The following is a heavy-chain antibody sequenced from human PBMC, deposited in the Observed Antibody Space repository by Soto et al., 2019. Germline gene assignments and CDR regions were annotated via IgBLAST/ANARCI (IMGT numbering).Heavy chain of an antibody. CDR3: ARGRYYDXWSGYPAYYYYYMDV. J-gene: IGHJ6*03. Sequence: PSETLSLTCTVSGGSISSYYWSWIRQPPGKGLEWIGYIYYSGSTNYNPSLKSRVTISVDTSKNQFSLKLSSVTAADTAVYYCARGRYYDXWSGYPAYYYYYMDVWGKGTTVTVSS. CDR1: GGSISSYY. CDR2: IYYSGST. D-gene: IGHD3-3*01. V-gene: IGHV4-59*08.